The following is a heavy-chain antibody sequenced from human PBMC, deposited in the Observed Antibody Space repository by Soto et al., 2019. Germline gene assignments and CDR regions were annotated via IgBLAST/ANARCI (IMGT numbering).Heavy chain of an antibody. CDR3: GAGQYFSDY. CDR2: ISYDGTNK. Sequence: QVQLVESGGGEVQPGKSLRLSCAASGFSFTNYGMHWVRQAPGKGLECVALISYDGTNKYYADSVNGRFTISRDNSKNTLYLQMNSLRPEDTDVYYCGAGQYFSDYWGQGTLVSVSS. D-gene: IGHD6-13*01. CDR1: GFSFTNYG. V-gene: IGHV3-30*03. J-gene: IGHJ4*02.